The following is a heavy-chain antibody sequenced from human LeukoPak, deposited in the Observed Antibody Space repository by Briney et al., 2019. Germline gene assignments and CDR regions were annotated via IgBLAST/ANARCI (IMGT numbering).Heavy chain of an antibody. CDR1: GGSFSGYY. V-gene: IGHV4-34*01. D-gene: IGHD6-13*01. J-gene: IGHJ4*02. CDR2: INHSGST. CDR3: ARDREEVGNIAARRGDFDY. Sequence: SETLSLTCAVYGGSFSGYYWSWIRQPPGKGLEWIGEINHSGSTNYNPSLKSRVTISVDTSKNQFSLKLSSATAADTAVYYCARDREEVGNIAARRGDFDYWGQGTLVTVSS.